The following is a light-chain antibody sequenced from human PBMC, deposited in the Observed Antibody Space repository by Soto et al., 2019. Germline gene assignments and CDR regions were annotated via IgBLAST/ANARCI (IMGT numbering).Light chain of an antibody. CDR2: DAS. Sequence: VLTQSPGTLSLSPGERTTLSCRASQTVRNNYLAWYQRKPGQAPTLLIYDASNRATGIPDRFSGGGSGTDFTLTISRLEPEDFAVYYWQQFASYPLTFGGGTKVEIK. V-gene: IGKV3-20*01. CDR3: QQFASYPLT. CDR1: QTVRNNY. J-gene: IGKJ4*01.